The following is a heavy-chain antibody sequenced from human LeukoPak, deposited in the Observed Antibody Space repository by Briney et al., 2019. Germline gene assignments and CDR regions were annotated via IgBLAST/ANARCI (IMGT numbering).Heavy chain of an antibody. CDR2: ITHSGST. CDR1: GGSFSGYY. Sequence: ASETLSLTCAVYGGSFSGYYWGWIRQPPGKGLEWIGEITHSGSTNYNPSLKSRVTISVDTSKNQFSLKLSSVTAADTAVYYCARVSRAGYMDVWGKGTTVTVSS. CDR3: ARVSRAGYMDV. V-gene: IGHV4-34*01. J-gene: IGHJ6*03.